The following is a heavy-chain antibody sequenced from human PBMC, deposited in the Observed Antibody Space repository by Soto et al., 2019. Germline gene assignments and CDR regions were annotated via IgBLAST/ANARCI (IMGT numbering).Heavy chain of an antibody. J-gene: IGHJ6*02. CDR2: ISHTGTT. CDR3: ARVTMVIRDSDHFGVDV. CDR1: GFPISSPYS. D-gene: IGHD4-17*01. V-gene: IGHV4-38-2*02. Sequence: SETLSLTCLVSGFPISSPYSWGWIRQPPGKGLEWIGSISHTGTTSYSPSLTSRVSISVDTSKNQVSLKLTSVTAADTAVYVCARVTMVIRDSDHFGVDVWGHGTTVTVSS.